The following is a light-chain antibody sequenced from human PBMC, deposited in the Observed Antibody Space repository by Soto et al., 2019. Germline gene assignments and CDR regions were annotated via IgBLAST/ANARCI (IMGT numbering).Light chain of an antibody. J-gene: IGLJ2*01. V-gene: IGLV2-14*03. Sequence: QSALTQPAAVSGSPGQSMTISCIGSSSDVGGYNYVSWYQQHPGKAPKLIIYDVTNRPSGFSDRFSGSKSGNTASLTISGLQAEDEADYYCSSYTSSSIYVVFGGGTKVTVL. CDR1: SSDVGGYNY. CDR2: DVT. CDR3: SSYTSSSIYVV.